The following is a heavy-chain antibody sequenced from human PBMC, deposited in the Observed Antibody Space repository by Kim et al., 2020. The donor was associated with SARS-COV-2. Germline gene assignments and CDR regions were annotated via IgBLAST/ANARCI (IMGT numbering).Heavy chain of an antibody. Sequence: GGSLRLSCAASGFTFRDWYMSWIRQAPGKGLEWVSYIDGRGTYTYYTDSVKGRFTISRDNAKKSLYLQMNSLRAEDTALYYCARIDISGWYYFDFWGQGSMVTVFS. J-gene: IGHJ4*02. V-gene: IGHV3-11*03. CDR3: ARIDISGWYYFDF. CDR1: GFTFRDWY. D-gene: IGHD6-13*01. CDR2: IDGRGTYT.